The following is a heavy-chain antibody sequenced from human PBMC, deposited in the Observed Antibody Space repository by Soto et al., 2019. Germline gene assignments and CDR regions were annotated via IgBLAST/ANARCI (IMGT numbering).Heavy chain of an antibody. CDR2: IYDSGST. D-gene: IGHD2-15*01. J-gene: IGHJ5*02. V-gene: IGHV4-30-4*01. CDR1: GGSISSGDYY. Sequence: SETLSLTCTVSGGSISSGDYYWSWIRHPPGKGLEWIGYIYDSGSTYYNPSLKSRLTISVDTSKNQFSLKLNSVTAADTAVYFCAKSDYCSGGGCSLWFDPWGQGTLVTVSS. CDR3: AKSDYCSGGGCSLWFDP.